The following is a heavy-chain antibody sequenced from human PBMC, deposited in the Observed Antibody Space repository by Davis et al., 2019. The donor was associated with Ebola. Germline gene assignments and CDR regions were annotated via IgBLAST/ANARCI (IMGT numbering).Heavy chain of an antibody. V-gene: IGHV3-48*02. Sequence: GESLKISCAASGFTFSSYSMNWVRQAPGKGLEWVSYISSSSSTIYYADSVKGRFTISRDNAKNSLYLQMNSLRDEDTALYYCARRFYDFWSGYPDYGMDVWGKGTTVNVSS. D-gene: IGHD3-3*01. CDR2: ISSSSSTI. CDR3: ARRFYDFWSGYPDYGMDV. CDR1: GFTFSSYS. J-gene: IGHJ6*04.